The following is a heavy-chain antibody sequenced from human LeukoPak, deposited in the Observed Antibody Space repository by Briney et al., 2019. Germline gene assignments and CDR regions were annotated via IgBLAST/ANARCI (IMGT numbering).Heavy chain of an antibody. D-gene: IGHD2-8*01. CDR2: VNSDGSGT. CDR3: ARAGIPGYCTNVTCSNWLDP. V-gene: IGHV3-74*01. CDR1: GFTFSRYS. Sequence: PGGSLRLSCAASGFTFSRYSMHWVRQAPGKGLVWVSHVNSDGSGTDYADSVNGRFTISRDNAKNTLYLQMNSLRVEDTAVYYCARAGIPGYCTNVTCSNWLDPWGQGTLVTVSS. J-gene: IGHJ5*02.